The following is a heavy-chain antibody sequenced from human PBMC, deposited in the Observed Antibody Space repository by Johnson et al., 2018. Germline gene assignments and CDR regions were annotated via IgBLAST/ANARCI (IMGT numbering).Heavy chain of an antibody. CDR3: ARDSHAYAFDV. J-gene: IGHJ6*02. Sequence: VQLVQSGGGLVQPGGSLRLSCVGSGFSLNDYHMDWFRQAPGKGLEWVGRVRSKARGHTTEYAASVKGRFTVSRDDSKNSVDLQMNSLKTEATAVYYCARDSHAYAFDVWGQGTTVTVSS. CDR1: GFSLNDYH. V-gene: IGHV3-72*01. CDR2: VRSKARGHTT.